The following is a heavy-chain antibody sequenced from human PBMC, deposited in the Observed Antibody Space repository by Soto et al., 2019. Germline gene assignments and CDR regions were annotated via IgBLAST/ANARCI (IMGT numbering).Heavy chain of an antibody. CDR2: ISGSGGST. CDR3: AKSPRGTPYYFDY. D-gene: IGHD1-1*01. J-gene: IGHJ4*02. Sequence: GGSLRLSCAASGFTFSSYAMSWVRQAPGKGLEWVSAISGSGGSTYYADSVKGRFTISRDNSKNTLHLQMNSLRAEDTAVYYCAKSPRGTPYYFDYWGQGTLVTVSS. V-gene: IGHV3-23*01. CDR1: GFTFSSYA.